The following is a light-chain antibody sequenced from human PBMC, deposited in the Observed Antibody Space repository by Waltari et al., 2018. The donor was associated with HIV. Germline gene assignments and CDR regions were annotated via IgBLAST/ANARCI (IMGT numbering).Light chain of an antibody. CDR1: QDISNS. CDR3: QQYFGFPLT. CDR2: GAF. V-gene: IGKV1-NL1*01. Sequence: DIQMTQSPSPLSASVGGTVPLTCRASQDISNSLSWFHHQPGKAPKLLVHGAFILQRGVPSRFRGSGSGTDYTLTISGLQAEDFATYFCQQYFGFPLTFGGGTRVDI. J-gene: IGKJ4*01.